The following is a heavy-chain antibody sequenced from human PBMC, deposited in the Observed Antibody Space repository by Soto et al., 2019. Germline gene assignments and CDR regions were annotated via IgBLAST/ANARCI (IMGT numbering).Heavy chain of an antibody. D-gene: IGHD5-18*01. CDR1: GGTFSSYA. CDR2: IIPIFGTA. Sequence: GASVKVSCKASGGTFSSYAISWVRQAPGQGLEWMGGIIPIFGTANYAQKFQRRVTITADEFTSTAHMELSSLRSEDKAGYYCSTWDTAMVTYDYCGQGTRLTVS. CDR3: STWDTAMVTYDY. J-gene: IGHJ4*02. V-gene: IGHV1-69*13.